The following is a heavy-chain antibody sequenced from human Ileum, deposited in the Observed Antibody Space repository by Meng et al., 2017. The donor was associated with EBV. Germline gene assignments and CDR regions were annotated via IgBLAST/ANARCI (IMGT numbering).Heavy chain of an antibody. J-gene: IGHJ4*02. D-gene: IGHD1-14*01. CDR3: ASRPENDVGPFDY. V-gene: IGHV1-3*04. CDR2: VNTGNGKT. Sequence: QGHLVQSGGEVKTPGASVKVSCKASGYAFTSYPMHWVRQAPGQRLQWMGWVNTGNGKTEYSQNFQGRVTITRDTSANTAYMELSSLRSEDTAVYYCASRPENDVGPFDYWGQGTLVTASS. CDR1: GYAFTSYP.